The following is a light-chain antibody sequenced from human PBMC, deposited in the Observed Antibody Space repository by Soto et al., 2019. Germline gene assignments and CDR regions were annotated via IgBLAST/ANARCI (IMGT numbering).Light chain of an antibody. CDR1: SSDVGSYNL. Sequence: QSALTQPASVSGSPGQSITISCTGTSSDVGSYNLVSWYQQHPGKAPKLMIFEVTSRPSGVSNRFSGSKSGNTASLTISGLQPGDEADYYCSSYTTSSTLVFGTGTKLTVL. CDR2: EVT. V-gene: IGLV2-14*02. J-gene: IGLJ1*01. CDR3: SSYTTSSTLV.